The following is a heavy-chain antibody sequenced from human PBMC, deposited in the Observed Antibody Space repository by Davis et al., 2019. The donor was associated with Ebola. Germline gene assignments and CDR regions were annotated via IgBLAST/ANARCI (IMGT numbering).Heavy chain of an antibody. D-gene: IGHD6-19*01. V-gene: IGHV1-3*01. Sequence: ASVKVSCKASGFILTNYAIHWVRQAPGQRLEWMGWVHGGNGNTKYSQRFQGRVTITTDTSASTVYLDLASLRSDDTAVFYCARASFGYNSGWYADYWGPGSLVTVSS. J-gene: IGHJ4*02. CDR2: VHGGNGNT. CDR3: ARASFGYNSGWYADY. CDR1: GFILTNYA.